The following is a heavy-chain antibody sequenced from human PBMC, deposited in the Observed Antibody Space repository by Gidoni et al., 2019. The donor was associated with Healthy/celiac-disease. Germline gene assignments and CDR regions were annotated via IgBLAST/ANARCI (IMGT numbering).Heavy chain of an antibody. CDR1: GGTFSSYT. CDR2: IIPILGIA. Sequence: QVQLVQSGAEVKKPGSSVKVSCKASGGTFSSYTISWVRQAPGQGLEWMGRIIPILGIANYAQKFQGRVTSTADKSTSTAYMELSSLRSEDTAVYYCAREEGAPYYFDYWGQGTLVTVSS. V-gene: IGHV1-69*08. J-gene: IGHJ4*02. D-gene: IGHD1-26*01. CDR3: AREEGAPYYFDY.